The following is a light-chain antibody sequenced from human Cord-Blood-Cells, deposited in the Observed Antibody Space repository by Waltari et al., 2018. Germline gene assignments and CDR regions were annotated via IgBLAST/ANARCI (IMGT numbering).Light chain of an antibody. V-gene: IGLV1-40*01. CDR3: QSYDSSLSVLWV. CDR1: SSNIGAGCD. CDR2: GNS. Sequence: QSVLTQPPSVYGAPGQRVTISCTGSSSNIGAGCDVHWSQQLPGTAPKLLIYGNSNRPSGVPDRFSGSKSGTSASLAITGLQAEDEADYYCQSYDSSLSVLWVFGGGTKLTVL. J-gene: IGLJ3*02.